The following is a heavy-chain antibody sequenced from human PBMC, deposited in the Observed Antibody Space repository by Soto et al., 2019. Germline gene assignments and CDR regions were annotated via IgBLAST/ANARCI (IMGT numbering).Heavy chain of an antibody. CDR1: GGSISSSSYY. Sequence: SETLSLPCTVSGGSISSSSYYWGWIRPPPGKGLEWIGSIYYSGSTYYNPSLKSRVTISVDTSKNQFSLKLSSVTAADTAVYYCRFYYDSSGYLDAFNIWGQGTMVTVSS. CDR3: RFYYDSSGYLDAFNI. CDR2: IYYSGST. J-gene: IGHJ3*02. V-gene: IGHV4-39*01. D-gene: IGHD3-22*01.